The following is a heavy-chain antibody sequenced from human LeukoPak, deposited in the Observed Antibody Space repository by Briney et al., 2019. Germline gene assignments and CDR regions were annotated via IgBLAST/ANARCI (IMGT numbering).Heavy chain of an antibody. J-gene: IGHJ5*02. CDR3: ARDVIGLSSTSENWFDP. D-gene: IGHD2-2*01. CDR1: GGSISSYY. V-gene: IGHV4-59*12. Sequence: SGPMLVKPSETLSLTCTVSGGSISSYYWSWIRQPPGKGLEWIGYIYYSGSTNYNPSLKSRVTMSVDTSKNQFSLKLSSVTAADTAVYYCARDVIGLSSTSENWFDPWGQGTLVTVSS. CDR2: IYYSGST.